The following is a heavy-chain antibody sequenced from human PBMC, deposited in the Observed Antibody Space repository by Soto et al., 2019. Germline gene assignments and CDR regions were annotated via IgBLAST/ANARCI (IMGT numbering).Heavy chain of an antibody. CDR1: GFPFRSNW. CDR2: IYSGGNT. V-gene: IGHV3-66*01. J-gene: IGHJ4*02. D-gene: IGHD3-10*01. CDR3: AVLWFGEPARFDY. Sequence: HGGSTEIASAAAGFPFRSNWVTWVHKAQGKGLEWVSVIYSGGNTYYADSVKGRFTISRDNSKNTVYLQLSSLRAEDTAVYYCAVLWFGEPARFDYWGQGTLVTVSS.